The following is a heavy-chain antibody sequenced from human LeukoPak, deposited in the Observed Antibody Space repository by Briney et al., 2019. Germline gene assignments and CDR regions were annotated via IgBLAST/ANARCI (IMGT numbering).Heavy chain of an antibody. Sequence: GGSLRLSCAASGFTFSSYNMNWVRQAPGKGLEWVSYISSSSSSTIYYADSVKGRFTISRDNAKNLLYLQMNSLRAEDTAVYYCARPLLQHQLVIGNWGQGTLVTVSS. J-gene: IGHJ4*02. CDR1: GFTFSSYN. CDR3: ARPLLQHQLVIGN. CDR2: ISSSSSSTI. V-gene: IGHV3-48*01. D-gene: IGHD6-13*01.